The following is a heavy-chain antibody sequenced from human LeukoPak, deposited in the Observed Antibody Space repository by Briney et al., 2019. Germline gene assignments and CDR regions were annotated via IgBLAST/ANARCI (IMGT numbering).Heavy chain of an antibody. CDR1: GFTFSSYG. D-gene: IGHD4-17*01. Sequence: QAGGSLRLSCAAPGFTFSSYGMHWVRQAPGKGLEWVAVIWYDGSNKYYADSVKGRFTISRDNSKNTLYLQMNSLRAEDTAVYYCARTPYGDSFFDYWGQGTLVTVSS. V-gene: IGHV3-33*01. CDR2: IWYDGSNK. CDR3: ARTPYGDSFFDY. J-gene: IGHJ4*02.